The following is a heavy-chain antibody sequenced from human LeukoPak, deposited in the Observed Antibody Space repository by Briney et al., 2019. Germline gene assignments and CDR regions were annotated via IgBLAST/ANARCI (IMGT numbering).Heavy chain of an antibody. Sequence: ASVKVSCKTSGYTFTTYGISWVRQAPGQGLEWMGIINPSGGSTTYAQRFQGRVTMTRDTSTSIVYMELSSLRSEDTAVYYCARVYGSGSYYYNWFDPWGQGTLVTVSS. V-gene: IGHV1-46*01. CDR2: INPSGGST. CDR3: ARVYGSGSYYYNWFDP. CDR1: GYTFTTYG. J-gene: IGHJ5*02. D-gene: IGHD3-10*01.